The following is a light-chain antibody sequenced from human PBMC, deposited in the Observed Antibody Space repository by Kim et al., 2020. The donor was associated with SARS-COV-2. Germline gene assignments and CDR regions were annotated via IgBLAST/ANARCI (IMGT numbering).Light chain of an antibody. V-gene: IGKV1-27*01. CDR2: AVS. CDR3: QTYDTVPYN. J-gene: IGKJ2*01. CDR1: QAIRKY. Sequence: DIQMTQSPSSLSASVGDRVTITCRASQAIRKYVAWYQQRPGKIPKLLIHAVSTPQSGVPSRFSGAGSGTDFTLTIRGLQPEDVATYYCQTYDTVPYNFGQGTKLEI.